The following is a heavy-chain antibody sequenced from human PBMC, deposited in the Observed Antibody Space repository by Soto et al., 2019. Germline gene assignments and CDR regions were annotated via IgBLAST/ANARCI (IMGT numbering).Heavy chain of an antibody. Sequence: PGGSLRLSCAASGFTFSSYSMNWVRQAPGKGLEWVSYISSSSSTIYYADSVKGRFTISRDNAKNSLYLQMNSLRAEDTAVYYCAGSLNCGGDCLTLDNWGQGTLVTVSS. J-gene: IGHJ4*02. CDR2: ISSSSSTI. CDR1: GFTFSSYS. D-gene: IGHD2-21*02. V-gene: IGHV3-48*01. CDR3: AGSLNCGGDCLTLDN.